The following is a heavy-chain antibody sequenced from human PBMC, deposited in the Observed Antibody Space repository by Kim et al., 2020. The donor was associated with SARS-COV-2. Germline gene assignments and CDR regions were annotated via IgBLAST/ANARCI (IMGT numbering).Heavy chain of an antibody. J-gene: IGHJ3*02. CDR2: MHHSGSA. Sequence: SETLSLTCTVSGDSIKSYFWSWIRQPPGKGLEWNGYMHHSGSANYNPSLKSRVPISLAETKNQFSLKLSSVTAADTAVYYCARGGGGDCNFCVGIDIWGQRPMVTVSS. CDR3: ARGGGGDCNFCVGIDI. CDR1: GDSIKSYF. V-gene: IGHV4-59*01. D-gene: IGHD2-21*02.